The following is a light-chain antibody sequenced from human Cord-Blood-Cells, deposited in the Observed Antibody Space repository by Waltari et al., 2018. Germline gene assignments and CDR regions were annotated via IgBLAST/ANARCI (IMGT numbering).Light chain of an antibody. CDR1: SSDLGGYNY. CDR2: DVS. Sequence: QSPLTQPASVSGSPGQSITISCTGTSSDLGGYNYVSCYQQHPGKAPKLMIYDVSNRPSGVSNRFSGSKSGNTASLTISGLQAEDEADYYCSSYTSSSTWVFGGGTKLTVL. J-gene: IGLJ3*02. V-gene: IGLV2-14*01. CDR3: SSYTSSSTWV.